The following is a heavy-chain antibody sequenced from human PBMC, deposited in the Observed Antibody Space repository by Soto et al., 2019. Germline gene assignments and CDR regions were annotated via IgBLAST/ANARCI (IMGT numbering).Heavy chain of an antibody. CDR3: ERCIGYSSSWYAPYYYYGMDD. CDR2: INSDGSST. J-gene: IGHJ6*02. D-gene: IGHD6-13*01. Sequence: GGSLRLSCAASGFTFSIYWMHWVRQAPGKGLVWVSRINSDGSSTSYADSVKGRFTISRDNAKNTLYLQMNSPRAEDTAVYYCERCIGYSSSWYAPYYYYGMDDWGQGTTVTVSS. CDR1: GFTFSIYW. V-gene: IGHV3-74*01.